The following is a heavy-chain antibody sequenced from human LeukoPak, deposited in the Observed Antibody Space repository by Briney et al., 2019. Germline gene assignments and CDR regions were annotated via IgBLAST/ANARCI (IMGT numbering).Heavy chain of an antibody. D-gene: IGHD4-17*01. CDR2: IYYTGST. CDR3: AKVRGNDYGDYCLDP. Sequence: SETLSLTCTVSGGSISSYFWSWIRQPPGMGLEWIAYIYYTGSTTYNPSLMSRVTMSIDTSKNQFSLNLSSVTAADTAVYYCAKVRGNDYGDYCLDPWGQGTLVTVSS. V-gene: IGHV4-59*01. CDR1: GGSISSYF. J-gene: IGHJ5*02.